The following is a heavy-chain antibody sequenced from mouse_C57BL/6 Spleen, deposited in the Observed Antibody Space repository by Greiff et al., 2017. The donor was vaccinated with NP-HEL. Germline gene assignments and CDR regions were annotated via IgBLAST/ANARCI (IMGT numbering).Heavy chain of an antibody. V-gene: IGHV1-80*01. CDR1: GYAFSSYW. J-gene: IGHJ4*01. Sequence: VQLQQSGAELVKPGASVKISCKASGYAFSSYWMNWVKQRPGKGLEWIGQIYPGDGDTNYNGKFKGKATLTADKSSSTAYMQLSSLTSEDSAVYFGARRFLRNYAMDYWGQGTSVTVSS. CDR3: ARRFLRNYAMDY. D-gene: IGHD1-1*01. CDR2: IYPGDGDT.